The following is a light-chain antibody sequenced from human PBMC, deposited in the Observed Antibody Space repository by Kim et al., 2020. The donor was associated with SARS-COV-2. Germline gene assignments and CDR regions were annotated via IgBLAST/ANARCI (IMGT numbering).Light chain of an antibody. V-gene: IGKV3-15*01. J-gene: IGKJ2*01. CDR2: GAS. Sequence: EIVMTQSPATLSVSPGERATLTCRASQSVSRNLAWYQQKPGQAPRPLIYGASTRATGIPARFSGSGSGTEFTLTITSLQSEDFAVYYCQQYNNWPPYTFGQGTKLEI. CDR3: QQYNNWPPYT. CDR1: QSVSRN.